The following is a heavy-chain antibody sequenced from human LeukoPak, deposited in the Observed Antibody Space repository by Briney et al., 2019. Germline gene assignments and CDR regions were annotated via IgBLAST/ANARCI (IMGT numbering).Heavy chain of an antibody. Sequence: GSAVKVCFNAAGGTFGSYAISWVRQGHGQGLEWMGGIIPIFGTANYAQKVQGRVTITADESTSTAYMELSSLRSEDTAVYYCATNYYDILTGYYIPDAFDIWGQGTMVTVSS. D-gene: IGHD3-9*01. CDR1: GGTFGSYA. J-gene: IGHJ3*02. CDR2: IIPIFGTA. CDR3: ATNYYDILTGYYIPDAFDI. V-gene: IGHV1-69*13.